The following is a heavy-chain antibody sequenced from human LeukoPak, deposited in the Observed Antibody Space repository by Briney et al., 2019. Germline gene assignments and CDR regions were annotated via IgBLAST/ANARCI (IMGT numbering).Heavy chain of an antibody. J-gene: IGHJ4*02. V-gene: IGHV3-7*01. Sequence: PGGSLRLSCAASGFTFSSYWMSWVRQAPGKGLEWVANIKQDGSEKYYVDSVKGRFTISRDNAKNSLYLQMNSLRAEDTAVYYCARDEGERYFDWLPYYFDCWGQGTLVTVSS. D-gene: IGHD3-9*01. CDR2: IKQDGSEK. CDR1: GFTFSSYW. CDR3: ARDEGERYFDWLPYYFDC.